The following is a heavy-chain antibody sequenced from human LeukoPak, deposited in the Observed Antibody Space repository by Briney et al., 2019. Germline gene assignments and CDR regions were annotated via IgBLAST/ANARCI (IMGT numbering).Heavy chain of an antibody. Sequence: SQTLSLTCTVSGGSISSGSYYWSWIRQPAGKGLEWIGRIYTCGSTNYNPSLKSRVTISVDTSKNQFSLKLSSVTAADTAVYYCAREGPISGSYAAFDIWGQGTMVTVSS. CDR2: IYTCGST. V-gene: IGHV4-61*02. CDR1: GGSISSGSYY. D-gene: IGHD1-26*01. CDR3: AREGPISGSYAAFDI. J-gene: IGHJ3*02.